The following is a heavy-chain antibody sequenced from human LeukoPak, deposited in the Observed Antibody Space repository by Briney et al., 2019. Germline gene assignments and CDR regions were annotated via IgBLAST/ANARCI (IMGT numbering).Heavy chain of an antibody. D-gene: IGHD3-9*01. J-gene: IGHJ4*02. CDR1: GFTVSSNY. Sequence: GGSLRLSCAASGFTVSSNYMSWVRQAPGKGLGWVSSISSSSSYIYYADSVKGRFTISRDNAKNSLYLQMNSLRAEDTAVYYCARAQSDMLTGLGDYWGQGTLVTVSS. CDR2: ISSSSSYI. V-gene: IGHV3-21*01. CDR3: ARAQSDMLTGLGDY.